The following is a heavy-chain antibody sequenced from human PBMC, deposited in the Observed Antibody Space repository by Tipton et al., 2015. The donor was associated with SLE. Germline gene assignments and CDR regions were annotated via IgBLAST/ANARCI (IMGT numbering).Heavy chain of an antibody. J-gene: IGHJ4*02. CDR2: IYNSGYT. Sequence: TLSLTCSVFGGPIGSFYLSWIRQPAGQGLEWIGRIYNSGYTNYNPPLKSRVTMSVDMSKNQFSLKLTSVTAADMAIYYCARVDTIYSFDYWGQGALVTVSS. D-gene: IGHD3/OR15-3a*01. CDR1: GGPIGSFY. CDR3: ARVDTIYSFDY. V-gene: IGHV4-4*07.